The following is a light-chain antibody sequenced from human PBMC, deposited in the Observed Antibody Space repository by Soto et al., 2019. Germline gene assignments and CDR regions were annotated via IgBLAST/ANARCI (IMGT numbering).Light chain of an antibody. V-gene: IGKV3-20*01. Sequence: EIVLTQSPGTLSLSPGERATLSCRASQSVSSSYLAWYQQKPGQAPRLLIYGASSRATGIPDRFSGSGSGTGFPLTISRLEPEDFAVYYCQQYGSSPRYPFGQGNKLEIK. J-gene: IGKJ2*01. CDR3: QQYGSSPRYP. CDR2: GAS. CDR1: QSVSSSY.